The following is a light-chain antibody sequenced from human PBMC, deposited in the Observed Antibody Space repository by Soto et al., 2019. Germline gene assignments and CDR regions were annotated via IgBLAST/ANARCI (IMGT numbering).Light chain of an antibody. Sequence: DIQMTQSPSSLSASVGDRVTITCRASQSISSYLNWYQQKPGKSPKLLIYAASSLQSVVPSRFSDRLSGTEFTLPISSLQPEDCATYYGQQSYSTPDFGPGTKVHIK. V-gene: IGKV1-39*01. CDR3: QQSYSTPD. CDR1: QSISSY. CDR2: AAS. J-gene: IGKJ3*01.